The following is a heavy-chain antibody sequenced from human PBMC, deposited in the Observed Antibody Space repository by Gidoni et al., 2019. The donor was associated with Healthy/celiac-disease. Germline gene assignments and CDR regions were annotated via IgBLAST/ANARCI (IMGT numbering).Heavy chain of an antibody. J-gene: IGHJ1*01. V-gene: IGHV1-2*02. CDR2: INPNSGGT. Sequence: QVQLVQSEAEVKKPGASVKVSCKASGYPFTGYSMHWVRQAPGQGLEWMGWINPNSGGTNYAQKFQGRVTMTRDTSISTAYMELSRLRSDDTAVYYCARRLLRKGGYFQHWGQGTLVTVSS. CDR1: GYPFTGYS. D-gene: IGHD2-21*02. CDR3: ARRLLRKGGYFQH.